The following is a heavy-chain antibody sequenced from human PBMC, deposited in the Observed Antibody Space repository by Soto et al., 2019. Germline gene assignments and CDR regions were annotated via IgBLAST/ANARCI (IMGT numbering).Heavy chain of an antibody. CDR3: ATHAGGGGY. V-gene: IGHV3-53*01. CDR1: GFTVSNNY. CDR2: IYSGGYT. J-gene: IGHJ4*02. Sequence: EVQLVESGGGLIQPGGSLRLSCAVSGFTVSNNYMSWVRQAPGKGLEGVSVIYSGGYTAYGDSVKGRFTISRDNSKNKLYLKMKRLRPDGAGGYFCATHAGGGGYWGQGTLVTVSS. D-gene: IGHD3-10*01.